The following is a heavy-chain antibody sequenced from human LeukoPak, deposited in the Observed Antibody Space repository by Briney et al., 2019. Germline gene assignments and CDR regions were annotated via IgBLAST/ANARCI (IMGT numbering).Heavy chain of an antibody. CDR3: ARATVTAFDY. D-gene: IGHD4-17*01. CDR2: INHSGST. V-gene: IGHV4-34*01. J-gene: IGHJ4*02. CDR1: GGSFSGYY. Sequence: PSETLSLTCTVSGGSFSGYYWSWIRQPPGKGLEWIGEINHSGSTNYNPSLKSRVTISVDTSKNQFSLKLSSVTAADTAVYYCARATVTAFDYWGQGTLVTVSS.